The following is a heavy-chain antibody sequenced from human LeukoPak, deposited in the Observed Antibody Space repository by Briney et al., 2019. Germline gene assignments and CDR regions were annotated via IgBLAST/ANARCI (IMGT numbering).Heavy chain of an antibody. D-gene: IGHD3-9*01. Sequence: GGSLRLSCAASGFTFSSYAMSWVRQAPGRGLEWVSAISGSGGSTYYADSVKGRFTISRHHSKSTLYLQMNSLRAEDTAFYYCARTYYDILTRYNPYFDYWGQGILVTVSS. V-gene: IGHV3-23*01. CDR3: ARTYYDILTRYNPYFDY. CDR2: ISGSGGST. J-gene: IGHJ4*02. CDR1: GFTFSSYA.